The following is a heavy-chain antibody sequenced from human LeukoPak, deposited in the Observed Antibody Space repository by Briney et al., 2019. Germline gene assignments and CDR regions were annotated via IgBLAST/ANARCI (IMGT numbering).Heavy chain of an antibody. CDR3: ASPSDFWSGYYRY. CDR2: IIPIFGTA. Sequence: SVKVSCKASGGTFSSYAISWVRRAPGQGLEWMGGIIPIFGTANYAQKFQGRVTITTDESTSTAYMELSSLRSEDTAVYYCASPSDFWSGYYRYWGQGTLVTVSS. D-gene: IGHD3-3*01. J-gene: IGHJ4*02. V-gene: IGHV1-69*05. CDR1: GGTFSSYA.